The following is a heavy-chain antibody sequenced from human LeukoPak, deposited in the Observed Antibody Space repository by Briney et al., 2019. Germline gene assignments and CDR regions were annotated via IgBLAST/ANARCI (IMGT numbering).Heavy chain of an antibody. D-gene: IGHD4-17*01. Sequence: SETLSLTCAVSGVYFNNYYWSWVRQTPGKGLEWIGEINHSGYTNDSPSLKSRVTLSIDTSRKQFSLNLRSVTVADTGIYYCTRMTTGHDYWGQGTLVTVSS. CDR3: TRMTTGHDY. J-gene: IGHJ4*02. CDR1: GVYFNNYY. CDR2: INHSGYT. V-gene: IGHV4-34*01.